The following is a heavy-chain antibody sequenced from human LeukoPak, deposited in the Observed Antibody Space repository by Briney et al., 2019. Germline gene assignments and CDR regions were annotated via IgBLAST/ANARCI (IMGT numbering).Heavy chain of an antibody. V-gene: IGHV3-23*01. CDR2: ITGRSDKT. Sequence: GGSLRLSCAASGFNFNKYDMTWARQAPGKGLEWVSTITGRSDKTYYTDPVKGRFVTSRDNSQDPLYLQMNSLRAEDTALYYCAKGGWLDDLGQGALVTVSS. J-gene: IGHJ4*02. CDR1: GFNFNKYD. D-gene: IGHD6-19*01. CDR3: AKGGWLDD.